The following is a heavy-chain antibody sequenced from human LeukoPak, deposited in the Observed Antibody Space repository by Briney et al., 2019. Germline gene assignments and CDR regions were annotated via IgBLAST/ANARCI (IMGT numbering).Heavy chain of an antibody. CDR1: GFTFSSYA. J-gene: IGHJ1*01. D-gene: IGHD3-10*01. CDR2: TSGSGYST. CDR3: AKDRSGSTAEYFQD. V-gene: IGHV3-23*01. Sequence: GGSLRLSCAASGFTFSSYAMSWVRQAPGNGLEWVSVTSGSGYSTYYADSVKGRFTISRDNSKNTLYLQMNSLRAEDTAVYYCAKDRSGSTAEYFQDWGQGTLVTVSS.